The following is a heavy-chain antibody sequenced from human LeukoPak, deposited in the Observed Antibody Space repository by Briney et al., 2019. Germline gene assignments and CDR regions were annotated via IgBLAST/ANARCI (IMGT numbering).Heavy chain of an antibody. D-gene: IGHD2-2*01. CDR1: GGSISSYY. CDR2: IYTSGST. CDR3: ARFVVVRGPMEYYYYYMDV. Sequence: SETLSLTCTVSGGSISSYYWSWIRQPAGKGLECIGRIYTSGSTNYNPSLKSRVTMSVDTSKNQFSLKLSSVTAADTAVYYCARFVVVRGPMEYYYYYMDVWGRGTTVIVSS. J-gene: IGHJ6*03. V-gene: IGHV4-4*07.